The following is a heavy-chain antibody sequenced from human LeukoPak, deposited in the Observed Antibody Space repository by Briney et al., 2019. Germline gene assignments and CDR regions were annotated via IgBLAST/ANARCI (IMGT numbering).Heavy chain of an antibody. CDR1: GGSISSYY. J-gene: IGHJ4*02. CDR3: ARRPPLGYFDY. Sequence: SETLSPTCTVSGGSISSYYWSWIRQPPGKGLEWIGYIYYSGSTNYNPSLKSRVTISVDTSKNQFSLKLSSVTAADTAVYYCARRPPLGYFDYWGQGTLVTVSS. CDR2: IYYSGST. V-gene: IGHV4-59*08.